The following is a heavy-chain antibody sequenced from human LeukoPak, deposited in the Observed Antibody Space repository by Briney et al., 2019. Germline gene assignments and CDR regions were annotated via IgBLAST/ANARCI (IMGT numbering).Heavy chain of an antibody. Sequence: GGSLRLSCAASGFTFSTYWMSWVRQAPGKGLEWVANIKQDGSEKNYVDSVKGRFTISRDNAQNSLYLQMNSLRAEDTAVYYCAKSVGSSNFDYWGQGTLVTVSS. D-gene: IGHD1-26*01. J-gene: IGHJ4*02. V-gene: IGHV3-7*05. CDR3: AKSVGSSNFDY. CDR2: IKQDGSEK. CDR1: GFTFSTYW.